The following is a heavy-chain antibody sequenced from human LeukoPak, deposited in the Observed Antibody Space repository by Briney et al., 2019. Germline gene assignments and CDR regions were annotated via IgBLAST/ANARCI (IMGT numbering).Heavy chain of an antibody. V-gene: IGHV3-33*08. CDR1: GFTFSSYG. Sequence: GGSLRLSCAASGFTFSSYGMHWVRQAPGKGLEGVAVIWYDGSNKYYADSVKGRFTISRDNSKNTLYLQMNSLRAEDTAVYYCARGIAVAGTDYWGQGTLVTVSS. CDR2: IWYDGSNK. CDR3: ARGIAVAGTDY. J-gene: IGHJ4*02. D-gene: IGHD6-19*01.